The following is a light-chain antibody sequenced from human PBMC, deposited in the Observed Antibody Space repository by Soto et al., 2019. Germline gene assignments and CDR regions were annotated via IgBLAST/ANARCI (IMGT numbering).Light chain of an antibody. CDR3: SSYTSSSTPNWV. CDR1: SSDVGGYNY. V-gene: IGLV2-14*01. J-gene: IGLJ3*02. CDR2: DVS. Sequence: QSVLTQPASVSGSPGQSITISCTGNSSDVGGYNYVSWYQQHPGKAPKLMIYDVSNRPSGVSNRFSGSKSGNTASLTISGLQAEDEADYYCSSYTSSSTPNWVFGGGTKLTVL.